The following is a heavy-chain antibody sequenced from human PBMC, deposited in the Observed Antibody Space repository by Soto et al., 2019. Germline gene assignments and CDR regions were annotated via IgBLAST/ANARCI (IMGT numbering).Heavy chain of an antibody. Sequence: QVQLVQSGAEVKKPGSSVKVSCKASGGTFSSYTISWVRQAPGQGLEWMGRIIPILGIANYAQKFQGRVTITADKSTSTAYMELSSLRSEDKAVYYCARDSEKYYDILTGYSDAFDIWGQGTMVTVSS. D-gene: IGHD3-9*01. CDR3: ARDSEKYYDILTGYSDAFDI. V-gene: IGHV1-69*08. J-gene: IGHJ3*02. CDR2: IIPILGIA. CDR1: GGTFSSYT.